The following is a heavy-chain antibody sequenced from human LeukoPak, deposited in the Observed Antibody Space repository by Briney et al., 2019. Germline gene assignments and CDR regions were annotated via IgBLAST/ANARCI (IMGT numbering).Heavy chain of an antibody. CDR1: GYSISSGYY. J-gene: IGHJ4*02. CDR2: IYHSGST. CDR3: ARNGTNNYFDY. V-gene: IGHV4-38-2*01. D-gene: IGHD2-2*01. Sequence: PSETLSLTCAVPGYSISSGYYWGWIRQPPGKGLDWIGSIYHSGSTHYNPSLKSRVTISVDTSKNQFSLKLNSVTAADTAVYYCARNGTNNYFDYWGQGTLVTVSS.